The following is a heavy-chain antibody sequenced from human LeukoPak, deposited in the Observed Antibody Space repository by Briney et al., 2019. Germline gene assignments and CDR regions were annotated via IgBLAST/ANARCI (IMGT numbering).Heavy chain of an antibody. D-gene: IGHD6-19*01. J-gene: IGHJ6*02. CDR2: INHSGST. V-gene: IGHV4-34*01. CDR3: ARGRIAVAGIYSTHYYYYGMDV. CDR1: GGSFSGYY. Sequence: PSETLSLTCAVYGGSFSGYYWSWIRQPPGKGLEWIGEINHSGSTNYNPSLKSRVTISVDTSKNQFSLKLSSVTAADTAVYYCARGRIAVAGIYSTHYYYYGMDVWGQGTTVTVSS.